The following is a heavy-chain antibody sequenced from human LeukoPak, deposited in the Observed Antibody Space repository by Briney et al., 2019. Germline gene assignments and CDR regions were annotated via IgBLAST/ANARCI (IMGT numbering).Heavy chain of an antibody. CDR3: AREGPSDFWSGYYFYYYYYGMDV. Sequence: GGSLRLSCAASGFTFSSYAMHWVRQAPGKGLEWVAVISYDGSNKYYADSVKGRFTISRDNSKNALYLQMNSLRAEDTAVYYCAREGPSDFWSGYYFYYYYYGMDVWSQGTTVTVSS. V-gene: IGHV3-30*04. D-gene: IGHD3-3*01. J-gene: IGHJ6*02. CDR1: GFTFSSYA. CDR2: ISYDGSNK.